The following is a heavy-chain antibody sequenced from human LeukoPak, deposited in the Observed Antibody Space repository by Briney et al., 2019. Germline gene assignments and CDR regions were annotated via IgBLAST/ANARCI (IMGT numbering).Heavy chain of an antibody. Sequence: SETLSLTCAVYGGSFSGYYWSWIRQPPGKGLEWIGEINHNGSTNYNPSLKSRVTISVDTSKNQFSLKLSSVTAADTAVYYCARENKNGMDVWGQGTTVTVSS. CDR3: ARENKNGMDV. J-gene: IGHJ6*02. V-gene: IGHV4-34*01. CDR2: INHNGST. CDR1: GGSFSGYY.